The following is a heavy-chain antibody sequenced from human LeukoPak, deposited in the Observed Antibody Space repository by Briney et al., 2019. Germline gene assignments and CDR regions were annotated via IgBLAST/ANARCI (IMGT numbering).Heavy chain of an antibody. D-gene: IGHD6-13*01. CDR2: ISSSGSTI. Sequence: GGSLRLSCAASGFTFSDHYMDWVRQAPGKGLEWVSYISSSGSTIYYADSVKGRFTISRDNAKNSLYLQMNSLRAEDTAVYYCAREITAAATDDYWGQGTLVTVSS. CDR3: AREITAAATDDY. V-gene: IGHV3-11*04. J-gene: IGHJ4*02. CDR1: GFTFSDHY.